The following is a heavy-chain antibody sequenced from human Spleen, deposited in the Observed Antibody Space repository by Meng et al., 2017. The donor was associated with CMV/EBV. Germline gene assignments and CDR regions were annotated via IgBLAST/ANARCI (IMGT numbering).Heavy chain of an antibody. CDR1: GFTFSSYA. CDR3: AKKELGLNDAFDI. Sequence: GESLKISCAASGFTFSSYAMSWVRQAPGKGLEWVSAISGSGGSTYYADSVKGRFTISRDNSKNTLYLQMNSLRAEDTAVYYCAKKELGLNDAFDIWGQGTMVTVPS. V-gene: IGHV3-23*01. D-gene: IGHD1-26*01. CDR2: ISGSGGST. J-gene: IGHJ3*02.